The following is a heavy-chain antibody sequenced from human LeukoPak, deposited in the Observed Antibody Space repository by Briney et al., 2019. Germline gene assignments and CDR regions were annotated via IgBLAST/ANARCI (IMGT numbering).Heavy chain of an antibody. Sequence: GGSLRLSCAASGFTFSSYSMNWVRQAPGKGLEWVSSISSSSSYIYYADSVKGRFTISRDNAKNSLYLQMNSLRAEDTAVYYCARHRQLVGSYYYYYYMDVWGKGTTVTISS. V-gene: IGHV3-21*01. CDR1: GFTFSSYS. J-gene: IGHJ6*03. CDR3: ARHRQLVGSYYYYYYMDV. D-gene: IGHD6-13*01. CDR2: ISSSSSYI.